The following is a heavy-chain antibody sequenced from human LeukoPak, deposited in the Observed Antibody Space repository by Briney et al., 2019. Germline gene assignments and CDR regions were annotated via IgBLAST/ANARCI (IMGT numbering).Heavy chain of an antibody. Sequence: GGSLRLSCAASGFSFGSYWMSWVRQAPGKGLEWVANIKQEGSEKFYVDSVKGRFTISRDNAKNSLYLQMNSLRAEDTGIYYCARENRNGYNPYNWFDPWGQGTLVTVSS. J-gene: IGHJ5*02. CDR3: ARENRNGYNPYNWFDP. V-gene: IGHV3-7*01. CDR2: IKQEGSEK. D-gene: IGHD5-24*01. CDR1: GFSFGSYW.